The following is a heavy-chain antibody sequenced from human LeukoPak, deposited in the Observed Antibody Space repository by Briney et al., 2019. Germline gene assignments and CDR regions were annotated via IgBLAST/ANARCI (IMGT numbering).Heavy chain of an antibody. V-gene: IGHV1-18*01. D-gene: IGHD3-3*01. CDR3: ARDPRFFGTPGLDF. CDR2: ISAYNGNT. J-gene: IGHJ4*02. CDR1: GYTFTFFG. Sequence: ASVKVSCKASGYTFTFFGFSWVRQAPGQGLEWLGGISAYNGNTDYAQKLQGRLTITTDTSTSTAYMELRSLRSADTAVYYCARDPRFFGTPGLDFWGQGTLVTVSS.